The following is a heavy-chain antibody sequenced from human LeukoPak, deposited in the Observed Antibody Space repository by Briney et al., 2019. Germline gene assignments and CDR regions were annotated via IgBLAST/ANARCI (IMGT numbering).Heavy chain of an antibody. Sequence: GASVKVSCKASGYTFTGSYMHWVRQAPGQGLEWMGWINPNSGGTNYAQKFQGRVTMTRDTSISTAYMELSRLRSDDTAVYYCARGRSGYDLAPRDAFDIWGQGTMVTVSS. D-gene: IGHD5-12*01. J-gene: IGHJ3*02. V-gene: IGHV1-2*02. CDR1: GYTFTGSY. CDR3: ARGRSGYDLAPRDAFDI. CDR2: INPNSGGT.